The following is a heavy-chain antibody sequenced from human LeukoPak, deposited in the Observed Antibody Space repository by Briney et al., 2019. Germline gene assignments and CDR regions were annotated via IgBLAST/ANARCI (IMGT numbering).Heavy chain of an antibody. D-gene: IGHD1-26*01. Sequence: PGGSLRLSCAASGFIFSNNWMSWVRQAPGKGLEWVANIKGDGSETYYVDSVKGRFTISRDNTRNSLYLQMNSLRADDTATYYCTRDDFGGSYCDWGQGTLVTVSS. CDR3: TRDDFGGSYCD. CDR2: IKGDGSET. V-gene: IGHV3-7*01. CDR1: GFIFSNNW. J-gene: IGHJ4*02.